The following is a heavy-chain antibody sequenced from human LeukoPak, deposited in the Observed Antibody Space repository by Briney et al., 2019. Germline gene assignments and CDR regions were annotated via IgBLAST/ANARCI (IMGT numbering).Heavy chain of an antibody. CDR3: ARERPCSGGSCYWVSTGANFDY. Sequence: ASVKVSCKASGYTFTSYGISWVRQAPGQGLEWMGWISAYNGNTNYAQKLQGRVTMTTDTSTSTAYMELRSLRSDDTAVYYCARERPCSGGSCYWVSTGANFDYWGQGTLVTVSS. CDR1: GYTFTSYG. D-gene: IGHD2-15*01. V-gene: IGHV1-18*01. CDR2: ISAYNGNT. J-gene: IGHJ4*02.